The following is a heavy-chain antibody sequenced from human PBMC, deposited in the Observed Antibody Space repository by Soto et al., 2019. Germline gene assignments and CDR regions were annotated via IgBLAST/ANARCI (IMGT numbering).Heavy chain of an antibody. D-gene: IGHD3-22*01. J-gene: IGHJ6*03. CDR3: AKSYYAHYYYYYMDV. V-gene: IGHV3-9*01. Sequence: EVQLVESGGGLVQPGRSLRLSCAASGFTFDDYAMHWVRQAPGKGLEWVSGISWNSGSIGYADCVKGRFTISRDNAKNSLYLQMNSLRAEDTGVYYCAKSYYAHYYYYYMDVGGKGTTVTVSS. CDR1: GFTFDDYA. CDR2: ISWNSGSI.